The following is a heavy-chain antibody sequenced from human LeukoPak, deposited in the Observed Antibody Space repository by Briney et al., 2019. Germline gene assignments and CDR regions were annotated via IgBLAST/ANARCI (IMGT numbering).Heavy chain of an antibody. CDR3: PRMSDSGSH. J-gene: IGHJ4*02. V-gene: IGHV7-4-1*02. D-gene: IGHD1-26*01. Sequence: GSVKVSCTASGYTFTSFAMKSVRQAPGEGHEWVGCITINTGTPTYAPPFAGGLLFYLNTSVSTSYLQFSSLQPEDPALYYCPRMSDSGSHWGQGTLVTVSS. CDR2: ITINTGTP. CDR1: GYTFTSFA.